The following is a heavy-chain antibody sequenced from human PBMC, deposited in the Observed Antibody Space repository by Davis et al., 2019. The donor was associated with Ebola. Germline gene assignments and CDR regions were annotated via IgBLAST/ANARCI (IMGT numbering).Heavy chain of an antibody. V-gene: IGHV3-7*01. Sequence: GESLKISCAASGFTFTNYWMSWVRQAPGKGLEWVANIKQDGSEKYYVDSVKGRFTISRDNANNSLYLQMNSLRAEDTAVYYCARGVRSRSGNWDYYYGMDVWGKGTTVTVSS. CDR3: ARGVRSRSGNWDYYYGMDV. D-gene: IGHD3-22*01. CDR2: IKQDGSEK. CDR1: GFTFTNYW. J-gene: IGHJ6*04.